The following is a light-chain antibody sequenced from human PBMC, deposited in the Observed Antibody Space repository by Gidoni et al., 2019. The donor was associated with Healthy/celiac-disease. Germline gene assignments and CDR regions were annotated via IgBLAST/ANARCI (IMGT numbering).Light chain of an antibody. Sequence: DIVMTQSPDSLAVSLGERATINCKSSQSVLYSSNNKHYLAWYQQKPGQPPKLLIYWASTRESGVPDRFSGSGSGTDFTLTISSLQAEDVAVYYCQQYYSTPPWTFGQXTKVEIK. CDR1: QSVLYSSNNKHY. J-gene: IGKJ1*01. V-gene: IGKV4-1*01. CDR2: WAS. CDR3: QQYYSTPPWT.